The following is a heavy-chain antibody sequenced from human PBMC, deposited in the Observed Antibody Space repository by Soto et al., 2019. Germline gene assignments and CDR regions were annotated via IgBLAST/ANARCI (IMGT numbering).Heavy chain of an antibody. CDR1: GFTFSRYW. CDR2: INRDGSST. V-gene: IGHV3-74*01. CDR3: ARASITLDY. J-gene: IGHJ4*02. Sequence: GGSLRLSCAASGFTFSRYWMHWVRQAPGKGLVWVSRINRDGSSTTYADSVMGRFTISRDNAKNTLYLQMNSLRAEDTAVYYCARASITLDYWGQGTPVTVSS.